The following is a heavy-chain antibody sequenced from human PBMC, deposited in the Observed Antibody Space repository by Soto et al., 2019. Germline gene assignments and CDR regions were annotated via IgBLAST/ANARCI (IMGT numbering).Heavy chain of an antibody. CDR3: AKEYYYDSSGYYPG. V-gene: IGHV3-23*01. CDR1: GFTFSSYA. Sequence: LRLSCAASGFTFSSYAMSWVRQAPGKGLEWVSAISGSGGSTYYADSVKGRFTISRDNAKNTLYLQMNSLRAEDTAVYYCAKEYYYDSSGYYPGWGQGTLVTVSS. J-gene: IGHJ4*02. D-gene: IGHD3-22*01. CDR2: ISGSGGST.